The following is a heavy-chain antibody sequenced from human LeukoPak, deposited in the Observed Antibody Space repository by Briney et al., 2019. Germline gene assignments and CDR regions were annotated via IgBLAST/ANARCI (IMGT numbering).Heavy chain of an antibody. CDR3: ARHLRGYSYGPFDY. D-gene: IGHD5-18*01. V-gene: IGHV4-59*08. CDR2: IYYSGST. CDR1: GGSISSYY. Sequence: KSSETLSLTCTVFGGSISSYYWSWIRQPPGKGLEWIGYIYYSGSTNYIPSLTSRVTISVDTPKNQFSLKLTSVTAADTAVYYCARHLRGYSYGPFDYWGQGTLVTVSS. J-gene: IGHJ4*02.